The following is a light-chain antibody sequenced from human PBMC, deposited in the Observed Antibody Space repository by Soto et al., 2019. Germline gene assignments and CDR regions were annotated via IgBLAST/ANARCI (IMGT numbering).Light chain of an antibody. Sequence: IVLTQSPGTLSLSPWERATLSCRAIQTVSNTFLAWYQEKPGRGPRLLISGASTMATGVPDRFSGSGSGTDFTLTISRLDPEDFAVYYCRQYGRSLEFAVGGGTKVEIK. V-gene: IGKV3-20*01. CDR3: RQYGRSLEFA. J-gene: IGKJ4*01. CDR2: GAS. CDR1: QTVSNTF.